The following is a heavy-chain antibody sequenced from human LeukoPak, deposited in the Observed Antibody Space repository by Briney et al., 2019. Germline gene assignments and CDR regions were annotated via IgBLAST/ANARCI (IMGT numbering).Heavy chain of an antibody. CDR3: ARAKSLYYDSSGYYLDY. Sequence: SVEVSYKASGGTFSSYAISWVRQAPGQGLEWMGGIIPIFGTANYAQKFQGRVTITTDESTSTAYMELSSLRSEDTAVYYCARAKSLYYDSSGYYLDYWGQGTLVTVSS. V-gene: IGHV1-69*05. CDR1: GGTFSSYA. D-gene: IGHD3-22*01. J-gene: IGHJ4*02. CDR2: IIPIFGTA.